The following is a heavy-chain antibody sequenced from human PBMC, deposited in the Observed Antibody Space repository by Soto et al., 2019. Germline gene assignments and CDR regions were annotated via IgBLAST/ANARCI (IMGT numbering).Heavy chain of an antibody. D-gene: IGHD3-22*01. V-gene: IGHV5-10-1*01. CDR2: IDPSDSYT. CDR1: GYSFTSYW. CDR3: ARLFDSSLILDAFDI. J-gene: IGHJ3*02. Sequence: PGESLKISCKGSGYSFTSYWISWVRQMPGKGLEWMGRIDPSDSYTNYSPSFQGHVTISADKSISTAYLQWSSLKASDTAMYYCARLFDSSLILDAFDIWGQGTMVTVSS.